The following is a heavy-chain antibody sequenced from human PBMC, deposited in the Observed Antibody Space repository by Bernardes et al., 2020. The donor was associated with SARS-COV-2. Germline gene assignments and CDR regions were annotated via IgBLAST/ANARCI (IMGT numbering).Heavy chain of an antibody. Sequence: SGPTLVKPTQTLTLTCTFSGFSLNTSGLGVGWIRQPPGKALEWLALIYWDDDKRYTPSLKSRLTITKDTSKNQVVLTMTNMDPVDTATYYCAHWFGMITRAWFDPWGQGTLVTVSS. CDR1: GFSLNTSGLG. V-gene: IGHV2-5*02. D-gene: IGHD3-16*01. CDR3: AHWFGMITRAWFDP. J-gene: IGHJ5*02. CDR2: IYWDDDK.